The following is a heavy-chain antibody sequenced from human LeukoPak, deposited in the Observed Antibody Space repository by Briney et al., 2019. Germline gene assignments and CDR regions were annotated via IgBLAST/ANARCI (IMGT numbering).Heavy chain of an antibody. V-gene: IGHV4-59*13. CDR2: ISNSGST. CDR1: GASIHNYY. CDR3: TKGYYEPFDK. J-gene: IGHJ4*02. D-gene: IGHD3-22*01. Sequence: SSETLSLTCTVSGASIHNYYWDWIRQSPGKGLEWIACISNSGSTKYNPSLTDRVTMSVDRSKNQGSLGPRSVTAADTGVYYCTKGYYEPFDKWGQGTLVTVSS.